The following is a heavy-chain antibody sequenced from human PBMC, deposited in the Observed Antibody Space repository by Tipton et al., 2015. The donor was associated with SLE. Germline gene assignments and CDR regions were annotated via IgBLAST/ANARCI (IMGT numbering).Heavy chain of an antibody. CDR3: ASPNPYSGSHDAFDI. J-gene: IGHJ3*02. CDR2: INPNSGGT. Sequence: QSEAEVKKPGASVKVSCKASGYTFTGYYMHWVRQAPGQGLEWMGWINPNSGGTNYAQKFQGRVTMTRDTSISTAYMELSRLRSDDTAVYYCASPNPYSGSHDAFDIWGQGTMVTVSS. V-gene: IGHV1-2*02. CDR1: GYTFTGYY. D-gene: IGHD1-26*01.